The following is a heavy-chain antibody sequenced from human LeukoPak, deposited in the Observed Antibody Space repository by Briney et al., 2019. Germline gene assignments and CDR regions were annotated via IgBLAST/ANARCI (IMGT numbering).Heavy chain of an antibody. J-gene: IGHJ4*02. CDR2: IIPIFGTA. Sequence: SVKVSCKASGGTFSSYAISWVRQAPGQGLEWMGGIIPIFGTANYAQKFQGRVTITTDESTSTAYRELSSLRSEDTAVYYCARGSVGGEIGSFDYWGQGTLVTVSS. CDR1: GGTFSSYA. D-gene: IGHD3-10*01. CDR3: ARGSVGGEIGSFDY. V-gene: IGHV1-69*05.